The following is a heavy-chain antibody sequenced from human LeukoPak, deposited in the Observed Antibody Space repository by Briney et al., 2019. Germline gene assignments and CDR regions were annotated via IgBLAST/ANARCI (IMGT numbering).Heavy chain of an antibody. CDR3: TRHTSPTFDY. J-gene: IGHJ4*02. Sequence: GASVKVSCKASGYTFTSYDINWVRQATGQGLEWMGWMNPNSGNTGYAQKFQGRVTITRSTSINTVYMQLSSLRSEDTAVYYCTRHTSPTFDYWGQGTLVTVSS. V-gene: IGHV1-8*01. CDR2: MNPNSGNT. D-gene: IGHD2-2*01. CDR1: GYTFTSYD.